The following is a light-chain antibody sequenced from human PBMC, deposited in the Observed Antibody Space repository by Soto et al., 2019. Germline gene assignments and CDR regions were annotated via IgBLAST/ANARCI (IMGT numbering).Light chain of an antibody. V-gene: IGKV3-15*01. J-gene: IGKJ1*01. Sequence: EIVMTQSPATLSVSPGERATLSCRASQSVSSNLAWYQQKPGKAPRLLIYGASTRATGIPARFSGNGSGTEFTLTISSLQSEDFAVYYCQQYNNWPTFGQGTKVEIK. CDR3: QQYNNWPT. CDR2: GAS. CDR1: QSVSSN.